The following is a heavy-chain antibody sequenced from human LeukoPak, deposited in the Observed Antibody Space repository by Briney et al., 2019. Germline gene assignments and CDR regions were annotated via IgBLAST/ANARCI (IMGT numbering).Heavy chain of an antibody. V-gene: IGHV1-8*03. Sequence: ASVKVSCKASGYTFTSYDINWVRQATGQGLEWMGWMNPNSGNTGYAQKFQGRVTITRNTSISTAYMELSSLRSEGTAVYYCARGSKYYDYVWGSYLDAFDIWGQGTMVTVSS. J-gene: IGHJ3*02. CDR3: ARGSKYYDYVWGSYLDAFDI. CDR1: GYTFTSYD. CDR2: MNPNSGNT. D-gene: IGHD3-16*01.